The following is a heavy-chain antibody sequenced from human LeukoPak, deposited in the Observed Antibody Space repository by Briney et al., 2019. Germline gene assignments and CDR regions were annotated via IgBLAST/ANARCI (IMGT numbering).Heavy chain of an antibody. Sequence: PGGSLRLSCAASGFTVISNYMRGVRQAPGKGLELVSVIYSGGSTYYADSVKGRFTISRDNSKNTLYLQMNSLRAEVTAVYYCARGGAYYDFWSYYFDYWGQGTLVTVSS. CDR1: GFTVISNY. CDR2: IYSGGST. CDR3: ARGGAYYDFWSYYFDY. J-gene: IGHJ4*02. V-gene: IGHV3-53*01. D-gene: IGHD3-3*01.